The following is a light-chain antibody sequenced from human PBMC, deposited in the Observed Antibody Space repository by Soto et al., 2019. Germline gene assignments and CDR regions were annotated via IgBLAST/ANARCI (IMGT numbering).Light chain of an antibody. CDR1: SSNIGSNY. V-gene: IGLV1-47*01. CDR3: AAWYDSLSAYV. J-gene: IGLJ1*01. Sequence: QSVLTQLPSASGTPGQRVTISCSGSSSNIGSNYVYWYQQLPGTAPKLLIYRNNQRPSGLPDRFSGSKSGTSPPLAISGLRSEDEADYYCAAWYDSLSAYVFGTGTKVTVL. CDR2: RNN.